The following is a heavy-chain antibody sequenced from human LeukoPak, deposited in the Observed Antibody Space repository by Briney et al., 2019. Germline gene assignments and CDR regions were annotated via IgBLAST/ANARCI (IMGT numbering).Heavy chain of an antibody. D-gene: IGHD6-13*01. CDR3: ARGGGIAAGDY. J-gene: IGHJ4*02. Sequence: GGSLRLSCAVSGFTFSSYWMSWVRQAPGKGLEWVADIKQDGSDKYYVDSVKGRFTISRDNAKNSLYLQMNSLRAEDTAVYYCARGGGIAAGDYWGQGTLVTVSS. V-gene: IGHV3-7*01. CDR1: GFTFSSYW. CDR2: IKQDGSDK.